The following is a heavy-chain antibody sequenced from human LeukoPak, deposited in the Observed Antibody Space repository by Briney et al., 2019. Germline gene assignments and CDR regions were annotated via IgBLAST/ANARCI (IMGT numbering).Heavy chain of an antibody. J-gene: IGHJ6*02. CDR3: ARVGPWGQLYYYYGMDV. CDR2: ISGSGGST. Sequence: PGGSLRLSCAASGFTFSSYAMSWVRQAPGKGLEWVSAISGSGGSTYYADSVKGRFTISRDNSKNTLYLQMNSLRAEDTAVYYCARVGPWGQLYYYYGMDVWGQGTTVTVSS. D-gene: IGHD7-27*01. CDR1: GFTFSSYA. V-gene: IGHV3-23*01.